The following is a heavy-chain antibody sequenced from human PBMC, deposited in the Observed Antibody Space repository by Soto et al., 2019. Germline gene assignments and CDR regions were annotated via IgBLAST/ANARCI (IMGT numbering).Heavy chain of an antibody. CDR3: VRDLRGFES. CDR2: TYSKGRST. J-gene: IGHJ4*02. V-gene: IGHV3-64D*08. Sequence: EVQLVESGGGLVQPGGSLRLSCSASGFTISSYAMHWVRQAPGKGLESVSVTYSKGRSTHYADSVKGRFTISTDNSKNTLNLQMSSLRAEDTAVYYCVRDLRGFESWGQGTLVSVSS. CDR1: GFTISSYA.